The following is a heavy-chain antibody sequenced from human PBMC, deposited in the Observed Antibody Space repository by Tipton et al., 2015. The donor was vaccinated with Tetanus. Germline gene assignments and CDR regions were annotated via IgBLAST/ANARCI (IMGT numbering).Heavy chain of an antibody. CDR1: GFTLRDYS. D-gene: IGHD4-17*01. CDR2: ISSRDNTI. V-gene: IGHV3-11*01. Sequence: SLRLSCTGSGFTLRDYSMSWLRQAPGKGLEWVSYISSRDNTIYYADSVKGRFTISRDDAKSSLYLHMYTVRADDTAVYYCARDAPDHGDYASFDYWGQGTLVTVSS. CDR3: ARDAPDHGDYASFDY. J-gene: IGHJ4*02.